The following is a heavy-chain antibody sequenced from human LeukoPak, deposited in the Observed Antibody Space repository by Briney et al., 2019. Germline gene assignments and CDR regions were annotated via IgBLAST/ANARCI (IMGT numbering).Heavy chain of an antibody. V-gene: IGHV3-15*05. D-gene: IGHD3-10*01. J-gene: IGHJ4*02. CDR2: IKSKTDGGTI. CDR3: TTVTLRPVGL. CDR1: GFSFTNAW. Sequence: GRSLRLSCAASGFSFTNAWMSWVRQAPGKGLEWVGRIKSKTDGGTIDYAAPVKGRFTISRDDSKNTLFLQMNSLKIEDTAVYYCTTVTLRPVGLWGQGTLVTVSS.